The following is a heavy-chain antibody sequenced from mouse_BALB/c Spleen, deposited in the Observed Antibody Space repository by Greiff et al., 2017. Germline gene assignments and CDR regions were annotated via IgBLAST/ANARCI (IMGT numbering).Heavy chain of an antibody. V-gene: IGHV2-5-1*01. J-gene: IGHJ4*01. CDR3: AKNDGGYYAMDY. CDR2: IWRGGST. CDR1: GFSLTSYG. Sequence: VKLVESGPSLVQPSQSLSITCTVSGFSLTSYGVHWVRQSPGKGLEWLGVIWRGGSTDYNAAFMSRLSITKDNSKSQVFFKMNSLQADDTAIYYCAKNDGGYYAMDYWGQGTSVTVSS.